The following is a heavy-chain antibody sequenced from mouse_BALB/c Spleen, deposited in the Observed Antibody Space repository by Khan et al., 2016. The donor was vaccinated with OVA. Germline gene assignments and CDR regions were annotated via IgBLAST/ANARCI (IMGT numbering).Heavy chain of an antibody. D-gene: IGHD2-1*01. J-gene: IGHJ3*01. CDR1: GFTFSTYA. CDR3: ARSPYGNFAY. CDR2: ISTDGDYT. V-gene: IGHV5-9-3*01. Sequence: EVKLVESGGGLVKPGGSPKLSCAASGFTFSTYAMSWVRQTPEKRLEWVATISTDGDYTYYPDNVTGRFTISRDNAKNTLYLQMSSLRSEDTAMYYCARSPYGNFAYWGQGTLVTVSA.